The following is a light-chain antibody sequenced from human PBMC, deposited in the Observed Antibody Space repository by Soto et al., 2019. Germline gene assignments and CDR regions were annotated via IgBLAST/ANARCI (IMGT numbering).Light chain of an antibody. CDR1: QSISNY. CDR3: QQSYSIPYT. Sequence: DIQMTQSPSSLSASVGDRVTITCRASQSISNYLNWYQQRPGEAPKFLIHASSSLQSGVPSRFSGSGSGTDFTLTISSLQPEDFATYYCQQSYSIPYTFGQGTKLESK. J-gene: IGKJ2*01. CDR2: ASS. V-gene: IGKV1-39*01.